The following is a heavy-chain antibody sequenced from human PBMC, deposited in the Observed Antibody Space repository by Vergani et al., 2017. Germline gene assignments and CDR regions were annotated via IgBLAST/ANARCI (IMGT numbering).Heavy chain of an antibody. D-gene: IGHD3-10*01. V-gene: IGHV3-30*03. CDR3: AINPPRMVRGNMDV. J-gene: IGHJ6*02. Sequence: QVQLVESGGGVVQPGRSLRLSCAASGFTFSSYGMHWVRQAPGKGLEWVAVISYDGSNKYYADSVKGRFTISRDNSKNTLYLQMNSLRAEDTAVYYWAINPPRMVRGNMDVWGQGTTVIVSS. CDR1: GFTFSSYG. CDR2: ISYDGSNK.